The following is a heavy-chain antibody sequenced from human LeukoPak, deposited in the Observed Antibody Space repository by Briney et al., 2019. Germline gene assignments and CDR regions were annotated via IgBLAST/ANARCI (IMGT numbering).Heavy chain of an antibody. Sequence: PGGSLRLSCAASGFTFSSYEMNWVRQAPGRGLEWVSYISSSGSTKYYADSVKGRFTISRDNAKNSLYLQMNSLRAEDTAVYYCARELRGVTRYFDYWGQGTLVTVSS. CDR2: ISSSGSTK. V-gene: IGHV3-48*03. J-gene: IGHJ4*02. CDR1: GFTFSSYE. CDR3: ARELRGVTRYFDY. D-gene: IGHD3-10*01.